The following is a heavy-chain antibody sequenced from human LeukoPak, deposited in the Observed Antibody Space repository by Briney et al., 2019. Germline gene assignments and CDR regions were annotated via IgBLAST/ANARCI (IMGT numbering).Heavy chain of an antibody. CDR2: IGGGGVTT. J-gene: IGHJ5*02. CDR3: TKGGDSHGNPSS. Sequence: GGSLRLSCAASGFTFNTYIMTWVRQAPGKGLEWVSSIGGGGVTTIYAESVQGRFTVSRDNSKKTVYLQMNSLRAEDTAIYYCTKGGDSHGNPSSWGQGTLVIVSS. CDR1: GFTFNTYI. D-gene: IGHD2-21*01. V-gene: IGHV3-23*01.